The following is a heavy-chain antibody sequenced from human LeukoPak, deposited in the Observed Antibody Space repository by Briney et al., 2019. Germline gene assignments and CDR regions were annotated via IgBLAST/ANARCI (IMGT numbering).Heavy chain of an antibody. Sequence: SETLSLTCAIYGGSFSDYYWSWIRQPPGKGLEWIGEINHSGSTNYNPSLKSRVTLSVDMSKNQFSLKLSSVTAADTAVYYCARNRAFDYWGQGTLVTVSS. D-gene: IGHD2/OR15-2a*01. CDR2: INHSGST. CDR3: ARNRAFDY. CDR1: GGSFSDYY. V-gene: IGHV4-34*01. J-gene: IGHJ4*02.